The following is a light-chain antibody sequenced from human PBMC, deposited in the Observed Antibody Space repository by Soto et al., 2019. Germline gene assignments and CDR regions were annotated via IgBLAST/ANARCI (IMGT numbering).Light chain of an antibody. J-gene: IGKJ4*01. Sequence: EFVLTQSPVTLSLSPGERATLSCRASQTVRNNYLAWYQQKPGQAPRLLIYDASSRATGTPDRFSGGGSGTDFTLTISRLEPEDFAVYYCQQFSSYPLTFGGGTKVDIK. V-gene: IGKV3-20*01. CDR1: QTVRNNY. CDR2: DAS. CDR3: QQFSSYPLT.